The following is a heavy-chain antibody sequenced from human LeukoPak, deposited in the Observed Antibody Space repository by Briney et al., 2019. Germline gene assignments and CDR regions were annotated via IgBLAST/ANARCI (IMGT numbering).Heavy chain of an antibody. CDR2: IIPIFGTA. D-gene: IGHD5-24*01. CDR1: GGTFSSYA. J-gene: IGHJ3*02. CDR3: ARVRDGYGSLDAFDI. V-gene: IGHV1-69*13. Sequence: SVKVSCKASGGTFSSYAISWVRQAPGQGLEWMGGIIPIFGTANYAQKFQGRVTITADESTSTAYMELSSLRSEDTAVYYCARVRDGYGSLDAFDISGQGTMVTVSS.